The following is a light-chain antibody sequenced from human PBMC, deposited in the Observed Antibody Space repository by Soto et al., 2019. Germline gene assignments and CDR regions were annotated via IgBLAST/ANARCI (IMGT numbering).Light chain of an antibody. CDR3: QQYGSSGT. CDR1: QSVGTY. CDR2: DAS. Sequence: IVMTQSPATLSVSPGERATLSCRASQSVGTYLAWYQQKPGQAPRLLIYDASNRATGIPARFSGSGSGTDFTLTISRLEPEDFAVYYCQQYGSSGTFGQGTKVDIK. J-gene: IGKJ1*01. V-gene: IGKV3-20*01.